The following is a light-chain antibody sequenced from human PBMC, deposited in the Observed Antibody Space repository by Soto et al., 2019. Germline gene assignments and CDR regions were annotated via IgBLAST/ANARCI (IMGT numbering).Light chain of an antibody. V-gene: IGLV2-8*01. J-gene: IGLJ3*02. Sequence: QSALTQPPSASGSPGQSVTISCTGPSSDIGGYNFVSWYQQHPGKAPKLIIYEVNKRPSGVPDRFSGSKSGNTASLTVSGLQADDEGDYYCSSYAGTNNLRVFGGGTKLTVL. CDR1: SSDIGGYNF. CDR3: SSYAGTNNLRV. CDR2: EVN.